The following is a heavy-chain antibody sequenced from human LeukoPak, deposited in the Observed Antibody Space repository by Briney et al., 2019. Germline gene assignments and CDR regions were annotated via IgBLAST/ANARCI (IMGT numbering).Heavy chain of an antibody. Sequence: GGSLRLSCAASGFTFSSYGMHWVRQAPGKGLEWVAVISYDGSNKYYADSVKGRFTISRDNSKNTLYLQMNSLRAEDTAVYYCAREKGYCSSTSCYVNGMDVWGQGTTVTVSS. CDR2: ISYDGSNK. J-gene: IGHJ6*02. CDR1: GFTFSSYG. CDR3: AREKGYCSSTSCYVNGMDV. V-gene: IGHV3-30*03. D-gene: IGHD2-2*01.